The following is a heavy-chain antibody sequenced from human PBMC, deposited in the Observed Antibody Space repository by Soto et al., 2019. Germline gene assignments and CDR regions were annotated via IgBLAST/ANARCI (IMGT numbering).Heavy chain of an antibody. CDR3: AKDHGTYGPNWIDS. CDR2: IYYSGST. J-gene: IGHJ5*01. CDR1: GGSISSYY. Sequence: SETLSLTCTVSGGSISSYYWSWIRQPPGKGLEWIGYIYYSGSTNYNPSLKSRVTISVGTSKNQFSLKLRSVTVADTAVYYCAKDHGTYGPNWIDSWGQGTLVTVPS. D-gene: IGHD3-10*01. V-gene: IGHV4-59*01.